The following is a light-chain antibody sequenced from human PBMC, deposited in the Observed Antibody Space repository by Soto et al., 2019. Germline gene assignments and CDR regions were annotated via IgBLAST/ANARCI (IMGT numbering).Light chain of an antibody. J-gene: IGKJ4*01. Sequence: EIVMTQSPATLSVSPGEGATLSCRASQSVSNNLAWYQQKPGQAPRLLIYGASARATGIPARFSGSGSGTEFTPTISSLQSEDFAVYYCQQYNNWPPNTFGGGTKVEIK. CDR3: QQYNNWPPNT. CDR1: QSVSNN. V-gene: IGKV3-15*01. CDR2: GAS.